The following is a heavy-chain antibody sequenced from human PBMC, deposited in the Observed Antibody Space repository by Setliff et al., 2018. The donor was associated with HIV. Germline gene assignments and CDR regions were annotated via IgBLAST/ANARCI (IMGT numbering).Heavy chain of an antibody. CDR1: GYTFINYD. Sequence: VKVSCKASGYTFINYDINWVRQAPGQGLQWMGWVNPHSGNTGYAPMFQGRLSMTRDTSTNTAYMELYTLETHDTAVYYCARGSNNYGAYILYGMDIWGQGTSVTVSS. D-gene: IGHD4-17*01. J-gene: IGHJ6*02. CDR2: VNPHSGNT. V-gene: IGHV1-8*02. CDR3: ARGSNNYGAYILYGMDI.